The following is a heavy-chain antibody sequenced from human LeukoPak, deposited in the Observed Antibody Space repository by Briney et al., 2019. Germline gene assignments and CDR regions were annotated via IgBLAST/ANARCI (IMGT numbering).Heavy chain of an antibody. CDR1: GFTFDDYG. CDR3: ARVAAAAGLYYFDY. Sequence: GGSLRLSCAASGFTFDDYGMSWVRQAPGKGLEGVSGINLNGGSTGYADSVKGRLTISRDNAKNSLYLQMNSLRAEDTALYHCARVAAAAGLYYFDYWGQGTMVTVSS. V-gene: IGHV3-20*01. CDR2: INLNGGST. D-gene: IGHD6-13*01. J-gene: IGHJ4*02.